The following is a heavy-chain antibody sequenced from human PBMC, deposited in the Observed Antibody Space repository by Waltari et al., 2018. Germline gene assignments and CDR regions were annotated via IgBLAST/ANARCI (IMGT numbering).Heavy chain of an antibody. CDR2: IIPILGIA. J-gene: IGHJ4*02. Sequence: QVQLVQSGAEVQKPGSSVKVSCKASGGTFSSYTISWVRQAPGQGLEWMGRIIPILGIANYAQKFQGRVTITADKSTSTAYMELSSLRSEDTAVYYCARDAPGYYDSSGYYDYWGQGTLVTVSS. D-gene: IGHD3-22*01. CDR1: GGTFSSYT. CDR3: ARDAPGYYDSSGYYDY. V-gene: IGHV1-69*08.